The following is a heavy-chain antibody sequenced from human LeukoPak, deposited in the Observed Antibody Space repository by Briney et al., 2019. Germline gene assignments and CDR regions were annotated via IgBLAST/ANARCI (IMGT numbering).Heavy chain of an antibody. Sequence: GGSLRLSCVGSGFTFRSHAMSWVRQAPEKGLEFVSGIYENGGTTYYADPVKGRFSVSRDNSKNTLYLQMDSLRGEDTAVYYCAKDFRIGYSAHFDYWGQGALVTVSS. CDR1: GFTFRSHA. D-gene: IGHD2-21*01. J-gene: IGHJ4*02. CDR2: IYENGGTT. V-gene: IGHV3-23*01. CDR3: AKDFRIGYSAHFDY.